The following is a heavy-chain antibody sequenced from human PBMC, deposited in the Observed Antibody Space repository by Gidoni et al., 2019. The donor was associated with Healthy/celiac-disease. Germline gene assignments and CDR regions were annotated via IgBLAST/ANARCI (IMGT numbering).Heavy chain of an antibody. Sequence: QVQLQQWGAGLLKPSETLSLTCAVHGGSFSGYYWSWIRQPPGKGLEWIGEINHSGSTNYNPSLKSRVTISVDTSKNQFSLKLSSVTAADTAVYYCARVAYKYFDYWGQGTLVTVSS. CDR2: INHSGST. CDR3: ARVAYKYFDY. D-gene: IGHD1-1*01. CDR1: GGSFSGYY. J-gene: IGHJ4*02. V-gene: IGHV4-34*01.